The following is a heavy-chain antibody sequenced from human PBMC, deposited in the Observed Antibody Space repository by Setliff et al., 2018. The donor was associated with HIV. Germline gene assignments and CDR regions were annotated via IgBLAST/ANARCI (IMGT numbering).Heavy chain of an antibody. CDR2: IDYSEST. CDR3: ARHNVITYGGLLFDYYYYGLDV. V-gene: IGHV4-59*11. J-gene: IGHJ6*02. Sequence: LSLTCTVPGGSINDQYFSWIRQPPGKGLEWIGSIDYSESTKYNPSLNSRGTISLDKPKNELSLKLTSVAAADTAVYYCARHNVITYGGLLFDYYYYGLDVWGHGTTVTVSS. CDR1: GGSINDQY. D-gene: IGHD3-16*01.